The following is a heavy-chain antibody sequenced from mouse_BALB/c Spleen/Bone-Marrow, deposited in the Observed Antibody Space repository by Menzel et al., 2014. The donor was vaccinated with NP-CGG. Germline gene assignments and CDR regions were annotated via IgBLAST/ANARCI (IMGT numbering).Heavy chain of an antibody. Sequence: DVQLQESGGGLVRPGGSLKLSCAASGFTFSSYGMSWVRQTPEKRLEWVASISGGGSTYYPDNVKGRFTISRDNARNILYLQMSGLRSEDTAMYYCARKGWLLFDYWGQGTTLTVSS. J-gene: IGHJ2*01. CDR3: ARKGWLLFDY. D-gene: IGHD2-3*01. CDR1: GFTFSSYG. CDR2: ISGGGST. V-gene: IGHV5-6-5*01.